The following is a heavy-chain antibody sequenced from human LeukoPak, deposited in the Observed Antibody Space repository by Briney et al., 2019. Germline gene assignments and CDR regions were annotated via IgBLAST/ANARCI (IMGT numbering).Heavy chain of an antibody. J-gene: IGHJ6*03. CDR3: ARMYYDFWSGLVGSQRTNYYYYYMDV. Sequence: SVKVSCKASGGTFSSYAISWVRQAPGQGLEWMGGIIPIFGTAHYAQKFQGRVTITADESTSTAYMELSSLRSEDTAVYYCARMYYDFWSGLVGSQRTNYYYYYMDVWGKGTRSPSP. CDR1: GGTFSSYA. D-gene: IGHD3-3*01. CDR2: IIPIFGTA. V-gene: IGHV1-69*01.